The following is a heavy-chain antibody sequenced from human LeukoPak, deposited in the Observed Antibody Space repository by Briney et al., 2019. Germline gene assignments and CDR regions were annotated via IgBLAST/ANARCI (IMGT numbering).Heavy chain of an antibody. CDR1: GGSISSSSYY. J-gene: IGHJ4*02. Sequence: SETLSLTCTVSGGSISSSSYYWGWIRQPPGKGLEWIGSIYYSGSTYYNPSLKSRVTVSVDTSKNQLSLELSSVTAADTAVYYCASQWYYFDYWGQGTLVTVSS. CDR3: ASQWYYFDY. V-gene: IGHV4-39*01. CDR2: IYYSGST. D-gene: IGHD2-15*01.